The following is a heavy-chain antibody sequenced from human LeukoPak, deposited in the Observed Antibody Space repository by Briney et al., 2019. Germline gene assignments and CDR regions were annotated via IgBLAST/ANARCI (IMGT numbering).Heavy chain of an antibody. CDR3: ARDPQYYDFWSGYSPNWFDP. D-gene: IGHD3-3*01. Sequence: ASVKVSCKASGYTFTGYYMHWVRQAPGQGLEWMGWINRNSGGTNYAQKFQGRVTMTRDTSISTAYMELSRLRSDDTAVYYCARDPQYYDFWSGYSPNWFDPWGQGTLVTVSS. CDR1: GYTFTGYY. J-gene: IGHJ5*02. V-gene: IGHV1-2*02. CDR2: INRNSGGT.